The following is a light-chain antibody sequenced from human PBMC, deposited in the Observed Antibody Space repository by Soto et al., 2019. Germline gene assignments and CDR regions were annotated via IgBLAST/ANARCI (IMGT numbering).Light chain of an antibody. Sequence: QSVLTQPPSVSAAPGQKVTISCSGGSSNIGNNYVSWYQQFPGTAPKLLIYDNNKRPSGIPDRFSGSKSGTSATLDITGLQTGDEADYYCGTWDSSLSAVVFGGGTKLTVL. V-gene: IGLV1-51*01. J-gene: IGLJ2*01. CDR1: SSNIGNNY. CDR2: DNN. CDR3: GTWDSSLSAVV.